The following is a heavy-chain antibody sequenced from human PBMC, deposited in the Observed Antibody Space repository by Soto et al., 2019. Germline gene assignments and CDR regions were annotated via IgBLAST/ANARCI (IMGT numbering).Heavy chain of an antibody. Sequence: QLQLQESGPGLVKPSETLSLTCTVSGGSISSSSYYWGWIRQPPGKGLEWIGSIYYSGSTYYNPSLTSRVTISVDTSKNQSSLKLSSVTAADTAVYYCARRRSYYDILTGFAWFDPWGQGTLVTVSS. J-gene: IGHJ5*02. CDR3: ARRRSYYDILTGFAWFDP. CDR2: IYYSGST. D-gene: IGHD3-9*01. CDR1: GGSISSSSYY. V-gene: IGHV4-39*01.